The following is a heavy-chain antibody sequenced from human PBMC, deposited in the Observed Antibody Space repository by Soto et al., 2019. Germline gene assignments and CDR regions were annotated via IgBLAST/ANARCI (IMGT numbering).Heavy chain of an antibody. CDR2: IHPSGDT. Sequence: QVQLKESGPGLVTPWGTLSLTCAVSGDSVSKGNLWCWVRQPPGRGLEWVGEIHPSGDTNYNPSLKSRVTVSADRSNNQYSLRLNSVTAADTAMYYCATRTSVFGIVTFYWGQGILVTVSS. CDR3: ATRTSVFGIVTFY. J-gene: IGHJ4*02. D-gene: IGHD3-16*01. V-gene: IGHV4-4*02. CDR1: GDSVSKGNL.